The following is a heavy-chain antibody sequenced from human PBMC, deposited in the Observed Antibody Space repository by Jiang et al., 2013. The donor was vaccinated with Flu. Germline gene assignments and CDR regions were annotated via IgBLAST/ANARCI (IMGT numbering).Heavy chain of an antibody. V-gene: IGHV4-59*01. CDR2: IYYSGST. D-gene: IGHD6-19*01. J-gene: IGHJ3*02. CDR3: ARERRSRWLGEILSDSFDI. Sequence: GPGLVKPSETLSLTCTVSGGSISSYYWNWIRQPPGKGLEWIGYIYYSGSTNYNPSLKSRVTISVDTSNNQFSLKLSSVTAADTAVYYCARERRSRWLGEILSDSFDIWGQGTMVTVSS. CDR1: GGSISSYY.